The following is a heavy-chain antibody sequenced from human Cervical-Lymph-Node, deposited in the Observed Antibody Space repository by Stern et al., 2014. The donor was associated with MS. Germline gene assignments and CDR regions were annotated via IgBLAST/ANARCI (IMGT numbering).Heavy chain of an antibody. CDR2: IYPDDSDI. V-gene: IGHV5-51*01. CDR3: ARHPPRRKWDDPNYGMDV. D-gene: IGHD1-1*01. J-gene: IGHJ6*02. CDR1: GYTFTNNW. Sequence: MQLVQSGAEVKKPGESLKISCKGSGYTFTNNWIAWVRQMPGKGLEWMGIIYPDDSDIRYSPSLQGQVTISADKSISTAYLQWSSLKAADSAVYYWARHPPRRKWDDPNYGMDVWGQGTTVTVSS.